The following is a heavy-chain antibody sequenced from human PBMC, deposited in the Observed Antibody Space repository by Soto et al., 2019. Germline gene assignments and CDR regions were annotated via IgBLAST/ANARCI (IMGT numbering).Heavy chain of an antibody. CDR3: TRLAGPVSGMAA. CDR2: IDNAGSSV. J-gene: IGHJ6*02. D-gene: IGHD2-15*01. CDR1: GFTFSSYW. Sequence: EVQLVESGGGLAQPGGSLRLSCAASGFTFSSYWMHWVRQAPGKGLVWVSRIDNAGSSVRYADSVKGRFTISRDNAKNTMYLQLNRLRAEDAAVYYCTRLAGPVSGMAAGVQGTSVTVSS. V-gene: IGHV3-74*01.